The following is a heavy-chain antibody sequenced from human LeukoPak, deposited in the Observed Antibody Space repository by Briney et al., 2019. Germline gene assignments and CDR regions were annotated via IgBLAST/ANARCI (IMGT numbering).Heavy chain of an antibody. J-gene: IGHJ4*02. Sequence: GGPLRLSCAASGFTVSSNYMSWVRQAPGKGLEWVSVIYSGGSTYYADSVKGRFTISRDNAKNSLYLQMNSLRAEDTAVYSCARARYDSSGYYGLLDYWGQGTLVTVSS. V-gene: IGHV3-66*01. D-gene: IGHD3-22*01. CDR2: IYSGGST. CDR3: ARARYDSSGYYGLLDY. CDR1: GFTVSSNY.